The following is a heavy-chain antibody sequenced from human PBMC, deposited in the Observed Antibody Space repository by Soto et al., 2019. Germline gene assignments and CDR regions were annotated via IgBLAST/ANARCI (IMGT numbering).Heavy chain of an antibody. J-gene: IGHJ4*02. CDR1: CGSISSGDYY. CDR3: AANYVDYVLRH. CDR2: IYYSGST. V-gene: IGHV4-61*08. Sequence: PSETLSLTCTVSCGSISSGDYYWSWIRQPPGKGLEWIGYIYYSGSTNYNPSLKSRVTISVDTSKNQFSLKLSSVTAADTAVYYCAANYVDYVLRHWRQGTLVTVSS. D-gene: IGHD4-17*01.